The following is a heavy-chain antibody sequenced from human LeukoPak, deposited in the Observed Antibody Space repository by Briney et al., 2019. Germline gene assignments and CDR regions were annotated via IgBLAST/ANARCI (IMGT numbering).Heavy chain of an antibody. D-gene: IGHD2-2*02. J-gene: IGHJ5*02. V-gene: IGHV1-8*03. CDR2: MNPNSGNT. Sequence: ASVKVSCKASGYTFTSYDINWVRQATGQGLEWMGWMNPNSGNTGYAQKFQGRVTITTNTSISTAYMELSSLRSEHTAVYDRASGRRYCSSTSNYTSWFDPGGRGPLVTFSS. CDR3: ASGRRYCSSTSNYTSWFDP. CDR1: GYTFTSYD.